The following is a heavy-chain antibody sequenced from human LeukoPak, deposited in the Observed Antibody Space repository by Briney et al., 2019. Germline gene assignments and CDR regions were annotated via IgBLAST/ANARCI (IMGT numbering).Heavy chain of an antibody. J-gene: IGHJ4*02. Sequence: ASVKVSCKASGYTFTSYYMHWVRQAPGQGLEWMGIINPSGGSTSYAQKFQGRVTMTRDTSTSTVYMELSSLRSEDTAVYYCARDFGPLGFPASLMVRGVVPDYWGQGTLVTVSS. CDR1: GYTFTSYY. D-gene: IGHD3-10*01. CDR3: ARDFGPLGFPASLMVRGVVPDY. CDR2: INPSGGST. V-gene: IGHV1-46*01.